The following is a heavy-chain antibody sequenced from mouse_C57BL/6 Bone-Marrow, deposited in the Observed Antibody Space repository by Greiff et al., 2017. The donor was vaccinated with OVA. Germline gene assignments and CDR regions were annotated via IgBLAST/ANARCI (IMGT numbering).Heavy chain of an antibody. J-gene: IGHJ4*01. D-gene: IGHD2-4*01. CDR2: IRSKSSNYAT. Sequence: AQLKESGGGLVQPKGSLKLSCAASGFTFNTYAMHWVRQAPGKGLEWVARIRSKSSNYATYYADSVKDRFTISRDDSQSMLYLQMNNLKTEDTAMYYCVREGANDYCYYAMDYWGQGTSVTVSS. CDR1: GFTFNTYA. V-gene: IGHV10-3*01. CDR3: VREGANDYCYYAMDY.